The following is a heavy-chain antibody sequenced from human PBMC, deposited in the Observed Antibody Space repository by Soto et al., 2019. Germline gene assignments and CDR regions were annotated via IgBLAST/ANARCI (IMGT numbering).Heavy chain of an antibody. CDR1: GGTFSSYA. Sequence: QVQLVQSGAEVKKPGSSVKVSCKASGGTFSSYAISWVRQAPGQGLEWMGGIIPIFGTANYAQKFQGRVTITTDESTGTADMKLSSLRCEDTAVYYCARDWDAEGLYYCYGMDIWGQGTTVTVSS. D-gene: IGHD1-26*01. V-gene: IGHV1-69*01. CDR2: IIPIFGTA. CDR3: ARDWDAEGLYYCYGMDI. J-gene: IGHJ6*02.